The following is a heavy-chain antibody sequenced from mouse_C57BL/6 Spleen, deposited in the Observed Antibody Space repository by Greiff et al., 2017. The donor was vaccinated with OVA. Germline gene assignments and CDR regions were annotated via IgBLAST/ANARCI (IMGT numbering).Heavy chain of an antibody. V-gene: IGHV3-6*01. CDR1: GYSITSCYY. CDR3: ANVWYPY. D-gene: IGHD2-10*02. CDR2: ISYDGSN. Sequence: EVQLVESGPGLVKPSQSLSLTCSVSGYSITSCYYWNWIRQFPGNKLEWMGYISYDGSNNYNPSLKNRISITRDTTKNQFFLKLKSVKTEDTATCASANVWYPYWGQGTTVTVSA. J-gene: IGHJ2*01.